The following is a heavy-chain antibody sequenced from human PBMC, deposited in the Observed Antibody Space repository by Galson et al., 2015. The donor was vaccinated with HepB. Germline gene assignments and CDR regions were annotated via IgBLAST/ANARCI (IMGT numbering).Heavy chain of an antibody. Sequence: SLRLSCAASGFTVSSNYMSWVRQAPGKGLEWVSVIYSGGSTYYADSVKGRFTISRDNSKNTLYLQMNSLRGEDTAVYYCARDKGRDSGYYHDWGQGTLVTVSS. CDR2: IYSGGST. D-gene: IGHD3-22*01. V-gene: IGHV3-66*02. CDR3: ARDKGRDSGYYHD. CDR1: GFTVSSNY. J-gene: IGHJ4*02.